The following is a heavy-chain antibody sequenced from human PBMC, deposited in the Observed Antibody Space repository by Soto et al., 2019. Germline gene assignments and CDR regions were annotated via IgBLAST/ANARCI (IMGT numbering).Heavy chain of an antibody. CDR2: ISYDGSNK. V-gene: IGHV3-30-3*01. CDR3: ARDLKGLVTAIPPIFDY. D-gene: IGHD2-21*02. Sequence: GGSLRLSCAASGFTFNSYAMHWVRQAPGKGLEWVAVISYDGSNKYYADSVKGRFTISRDNSKNTLHLQMNSLRAEDTAVFYCARDLKGLVTAIPPIFDYWGQGTLVTVSS. CDR1: GFTFNSYA. J-gene: IGHJ4*02.